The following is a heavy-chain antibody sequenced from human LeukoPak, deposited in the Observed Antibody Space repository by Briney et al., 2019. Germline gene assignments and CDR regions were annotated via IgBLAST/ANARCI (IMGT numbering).Heavy chain of an antibody. J-gene: IGHJ4*02. CDR3: AKGREPGGLDY. CDR2: IWYDGSNK. V-gene: IGHV3-30*02. Sequence: GGSLRLSCAASGFTFNSYGMHWVRQAPGKGLEWVAFIWYDGSNKYYADSVKGRFTTSRDNSKNTLYLQMNSLRADDTAVYYCAKGREPGGLDYWGQGTLVTVSS. D-gene: IGHD1-26*01. CDR1: GFTFNSYG.